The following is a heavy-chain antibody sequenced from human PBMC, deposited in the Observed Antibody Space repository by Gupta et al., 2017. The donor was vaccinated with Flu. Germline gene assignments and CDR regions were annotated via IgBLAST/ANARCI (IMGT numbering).Heavy chain of an antibody. CDR3: AKSGSSYYYYNMDV. CDR2: IWDDGSNQ. J-gene: IGHJ6*02. V-gene: IGHV3-33*06. D-gene: IGHD3-3*01. Sequence: RQAPGKGLEWVAVIWDDGSNQLYADSVKGRFTIPRDNSENTVYLQMNSLRGEDTAVYYCAKSGSSYYYYNMDVWGQGTTVTVSS.